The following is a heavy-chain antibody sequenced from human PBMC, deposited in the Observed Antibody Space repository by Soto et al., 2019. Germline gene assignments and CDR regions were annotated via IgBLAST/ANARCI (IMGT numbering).Heavy chain of an antibody. Sequence: ESRTIDCPLSGYGFTSSWVGGIRPLPGKGLEWMCLIFPDDSTTRYNPSFRGHVTMSVDKSISTAYLQWSSLKTSDSAIYYCARLGRGLGFCGTDTCFGWFDPWGQGTLV. CDR1: GYGFTSSW. D-gene: IGHD1-7*01. CDR3: ARLGRGLGFCGTDTCFGWFDP. J-gene: IGHJ5*02. CDR2: IFPDDSTT. V-gene: IGHV5-51*01.